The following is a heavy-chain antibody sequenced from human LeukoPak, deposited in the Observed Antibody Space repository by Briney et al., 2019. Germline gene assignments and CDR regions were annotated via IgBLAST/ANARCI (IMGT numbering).Heavy chain of an antibody. D-gene: IGHD3-22*01. CDR1: GYTFTGYY. CDR2: INPNSGGT. J-gene: IGHJ2*01. Sequence: ASVKVSCKASGYTFTGYYMHWVRQAPGQGLEWMGWINPNSGGTNYAQKFQGRVTMTRDTSIGTAYMELSRLRSDDTAVYYCARVPYDSSGYYSDWYFDLWGRGTLVTVSS. V-gene: IGHV1-2*02. CDR3: ARVPYDSSGYYSDWYFDL.